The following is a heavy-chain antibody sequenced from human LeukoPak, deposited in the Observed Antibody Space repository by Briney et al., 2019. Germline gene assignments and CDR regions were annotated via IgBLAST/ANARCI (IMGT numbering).Heavy chain of an antibody. Sequence: GGSLRLSYAASGFSFSAYWMTWVRQAPGTGLEWVANINPAGSETYYVDPVKGRFSISRDNAKNLVYLQMNSLRAEDTAVYHCARFGYVAAVDVWGQGTPVTVSS. V-gene: IGHV3-7*01. CDR2: INPAGSET. J-gene: IGHJ4*02. CDR3: ARFGYVAAVDV. D-gene: IGHD2-15*01. CDR1: GFSFSAYW.